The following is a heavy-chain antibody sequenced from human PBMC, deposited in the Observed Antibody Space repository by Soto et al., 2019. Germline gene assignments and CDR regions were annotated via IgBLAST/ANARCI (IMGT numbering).Heavy chain of an antibody. V-gene: IGHV3-30-3*01. Sequence: QVQLVESGGGVVQPGRSLRLSCAASGFTFSSYAMHWVRQAPGKGLEWVAVISYDGSNKYYADSVKGRFTISRDNSKNTLYLKMNSLRAEDTAVYYCARDHRVVVIRSHAYWGQGTLVTVSS. D-gene: IGHD3-22*01. J-gene: IGHJ4*02. CDR2: ISYDGSNK. CDR3: ARDHRVVVIRSHAY. CDR1: GFTFSSYA.